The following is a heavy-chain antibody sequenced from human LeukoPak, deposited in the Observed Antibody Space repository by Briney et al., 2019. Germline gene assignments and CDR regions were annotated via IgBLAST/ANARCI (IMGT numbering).Heavy chain of an antibody. CDR2: IYYSGST. CDR1: GGSISSSSYY. Sequence: SETLSLTCTVSGGSISSSSYYWGWIRQPPGKGLEWIGSIYYSGSTYYNPSLKSRVTISVDTSKNQFSQKLSSVTAADTAVYYCARDHFIAARQTLLDYWGQGTLVTVSS. V-gene: IGHV4-39*07. D-gene: IGHD6-6*01. CDR3: ARDHFIAARQTLLDY. J-gene: IGHJ4*02.